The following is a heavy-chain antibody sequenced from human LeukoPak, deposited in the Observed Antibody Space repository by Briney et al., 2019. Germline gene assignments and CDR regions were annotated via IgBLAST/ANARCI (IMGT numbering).Heavy chain of an antibody. V-gene: IGHV4-4*07. CDR3: ARDVRYGDYEGYFDL. CDR1: GGSISGYY. CDR2: ISTSGST. J-gene: IGHJ2*01. D-gene: IGHD4-17*01. Sequence: SETLSLTCTVSGGSISGYYWTWIRQPAGKGLEWIGRISTSGSTNYNPSLRSRVTVSLDTSNKQLFPKLTSVTAADTAVYYCARDVRYGDYEGYFDLWGRGTLVTVSS.